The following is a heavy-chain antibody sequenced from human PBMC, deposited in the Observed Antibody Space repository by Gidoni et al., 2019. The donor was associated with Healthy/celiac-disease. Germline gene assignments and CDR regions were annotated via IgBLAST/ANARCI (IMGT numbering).Heavy chain of an antibody. D-gene: IGHD2-21*02. CDR1: GFTFGDYA. CDR2: IRSKAYGGTT. J-gene: IGHJ3*02. Sequence: EVQLVESGGGLVQPGRSLRLSCTASGFTFGDYAMSWFRQAPGKGLEWVGFIRSKAYGGTTEYAASVKGRFTISRDDSKSIAYLQMNSLKTEDTAVYYCTREGNCGGDCSTGAFDIWGQGTMVTVSS. V-gene: IGHV3-49*03. CDR3: TREGNCGGDCSTGAFDI.